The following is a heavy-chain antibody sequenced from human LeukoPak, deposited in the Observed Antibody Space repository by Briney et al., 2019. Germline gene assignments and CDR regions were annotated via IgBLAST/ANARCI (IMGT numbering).Heavy chain of an antibody. CDR1: GFTFSSYE. D-gene: IGHD3-10*01. Sequence: PGVSLRLSCAASGFTFSSYEMNWVRQAPGKGLEWVSYISSSGSTIYYADSVRGRLTVSRDNPKTSLYLQMNSLRAEDTAVYYCARHGAWGQGTLVTVSS. CDR3: ARHGA. CDR2: ISSSGSTI. V-gene: IGHV3-48*03. J-gene: IGHJ5*02.